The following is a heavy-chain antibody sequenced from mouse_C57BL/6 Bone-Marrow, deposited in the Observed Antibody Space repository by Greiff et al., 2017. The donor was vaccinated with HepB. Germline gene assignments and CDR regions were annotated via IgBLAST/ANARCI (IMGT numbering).Heavy chain of an antibody. CDR3: ARSPITTVVATDWYFDV. CDR2: VYPYNGGT. J-gene: IGHJ1*03. CDR1: GFTFTDYY. V-gene: IGHV1-36*01. D-gene: IGHD1-1*01. Sequence: EVQLQQSGPVLVKPGPSVKISCKASGFTFTDYYMHWVKQSHGKSLEWIGLVYPYNGGTSYNQKFKGKATLTVDTSSSTAYMELNSLTSEDSAVYYCARSPITTVVATDWYFDVWGTGTTVTVSS.